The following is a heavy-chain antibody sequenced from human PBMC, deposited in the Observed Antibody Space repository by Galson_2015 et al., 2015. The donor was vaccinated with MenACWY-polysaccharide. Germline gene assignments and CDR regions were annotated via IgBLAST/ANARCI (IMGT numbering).Heavy chain of an antibody. Sequence: QSGAEVKKPGESLKISCKGLGYSFTSYWIGWVRQMPGKGLEWMGIIYPGGSDARFGPSFQGQVTMSVDKSISTAYLQWNSLKASDTAIYYCARITGGEYFQYWGQGALVTV. V-gene: IGHV5-51*03. CDR1: GYSFTSYW. J-gene: IGHJ1*01. CDR2: IYPGGSDA. D-gene: IGHD3-10*01. CDR3: ARITGGEYFQY.